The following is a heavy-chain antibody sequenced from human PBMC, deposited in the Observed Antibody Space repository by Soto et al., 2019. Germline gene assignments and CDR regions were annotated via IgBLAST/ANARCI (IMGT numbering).Heavy chain of an antibody. V-gene: IGHV3-23*04. CDR1: GFTFSSFA. Sequence: VQLVESGGGVVQPGRSLRLSCAASGFTFSSFAMHWVRQAPGQGLEWVSAISGSGRSTYYADSVRGRFTISRDNSKNTLSLQMNSLRAEDTAQYYCAKRGRGNSESWGQGTQVTVSS. CDR3: AKRGRGNSES. D-gene: IGHD2-21*01. CDR2: ISGSGRST. J-gene: IGHJ5*02.